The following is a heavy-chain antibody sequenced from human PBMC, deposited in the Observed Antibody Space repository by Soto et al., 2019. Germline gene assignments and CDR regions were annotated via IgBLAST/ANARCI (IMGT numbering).Heavy chain of an antibody. CDR1: GFTFDDYA. D-gene: IGHD4-4*01. CDR2: ISWNSGSI. V-gene: IGHV3-9*01. J-gene: IGHJ4*02. CDR3: AKDMRTGDYSNYYFDY. Sequence: EVQLVESGGGLVQPGRSLRLSCAASGFTFDDYAMHWVRQAPGKGLEWVSGISWNSGSIGYADSVKGRFTISRDNAKNSLYLQMNSLRAEDTALYYCAKDMRTGDYSNYYFDYWGQGTLVTVSS.